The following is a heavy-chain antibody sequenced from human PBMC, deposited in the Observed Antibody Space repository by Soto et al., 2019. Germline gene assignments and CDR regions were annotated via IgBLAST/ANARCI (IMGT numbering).Heavy chain of an antibody. CDR2: INPNSGGT. J-gene: IGHJ4*02. CDR3: AKDLGDRTQSVYFDH. V-gene: IGHV1-2*02. D-gene: IGHD2-21*02. CDR1: GYTFTGYH. Sequence: GASVKVSCKASGYTFTGYHMHWVRQAPGQGLEWMGWINPNSGGTKYAQKFQGRFTISRDNSRNTLYLQMNSLRAEDTAVYYCAKDLGDRTQSVYFDHWGQGTLVTVSS.